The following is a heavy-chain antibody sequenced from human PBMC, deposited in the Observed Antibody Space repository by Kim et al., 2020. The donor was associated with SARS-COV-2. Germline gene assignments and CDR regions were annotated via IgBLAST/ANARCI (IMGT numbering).Heavy chain of an antibody. CDR1: GFTFSSYA. Sequence: GGSLRLSCAASGFTFSSYAMSWVRQAPGKGLEWVSTISGSGGGTYYADSVKGRFTISRANSKNTLYLQMNSLRVEDTAVYYCAKDRRITVFGVVIDWGQGTLVTVSS. V-gene: IGHV3-23*01. CDR2: ISGSGGGT. CDR3: AKDRRITVFGVVID. D-gene: IGHD3-3*01. J-gene: IGHJ4*02.